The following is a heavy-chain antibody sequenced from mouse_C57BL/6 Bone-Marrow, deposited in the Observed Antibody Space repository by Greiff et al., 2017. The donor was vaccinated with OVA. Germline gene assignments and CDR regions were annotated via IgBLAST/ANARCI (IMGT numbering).Heavy chain of an antibody. CDR2: IRNKANGYTT. CDR3: ARTSNWDFDY. J-gene: IGHJ2*01. CDR1: GFTFTDYY. D-gene: IGHD4-1*02. Sequence: EVMLVESGGGLVQPGGSLSLSCAASGFTFTDYYMSWVRQPPGKALEWLGFIRNKANGYTTEYSASVKGRFTISRDNSQSILYLQMNALRAEDSAAYYCARTSNWDFDYWGQGTTLTVSS. V-gene: IGHV7-3*01.